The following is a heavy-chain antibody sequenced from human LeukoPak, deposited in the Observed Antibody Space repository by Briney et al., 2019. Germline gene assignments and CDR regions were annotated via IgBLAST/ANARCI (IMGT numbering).Heavy chain of an antibody. CDR2: IYTSGST. CDR1: GGSISSYY. CDR3: ARGGAITMVRGVIAFDP. V-gene: IGHV4-4*07. J-gene: IGHJ5*02. D-gene: IGHD3-10*01. Sequence: SETLSLTCTVSGGSISSYYWSWIRQPAGKGLEWVGRIYTSGSTNYNPSLKSRVTISVDTSKNQFSLKLSSVTAADTAVYYCARGGAITMVRGVIAFDPWGQGTLVTVSS.